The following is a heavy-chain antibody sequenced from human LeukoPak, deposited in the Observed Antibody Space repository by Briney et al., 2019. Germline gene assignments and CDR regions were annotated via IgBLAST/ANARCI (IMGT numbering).Heavy chain of an antibody. CDR3: AKISHMYYGSSGYHP. CDR2: IWYDGSNN. J-gene: IGHJ5*02. V-gene: IGHV3-33*06. D-gene: IGHD3-22*01. Sequence: RSAGSLRLSCAASGFTFSSYGMHWLRQAPGKGLEWVAVIWYDGSNNYYADSVKGRFTISRDNSKNTLYLQMNSLSAEDTSVYYCAKISHMYYGSSGYHPWGQGTLVTVSS. CDR1: GFTFSSYG.